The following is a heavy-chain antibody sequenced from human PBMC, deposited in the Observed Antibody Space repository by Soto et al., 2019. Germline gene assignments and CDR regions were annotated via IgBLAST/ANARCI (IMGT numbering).Heavy chain of an antibody. D-gene: IGHD6-19*01. V-gene: IGHV3-20*04. Sequence: GGSLRLSCAASGFTFDDYGMSWVRQAPGKGLEWVSGINWNGGSTGYADSVKGRFTISRDNAKNSLYLQMNSLRAEDTAVYYCAKGVPGIAVAGTGYFQHWGQGTLVTVSS. CDR3: AKGVPGIAVAGTGYFQH. CDR1: GFTFDDYG. CDR2: INWNGGST. J-gene: IGHJ1*01.